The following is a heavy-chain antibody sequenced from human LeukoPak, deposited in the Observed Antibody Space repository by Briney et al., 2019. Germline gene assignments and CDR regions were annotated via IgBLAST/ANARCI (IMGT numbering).Heavy chain of an antibody. CDR2: IYHSGST. J-gene: IGHJ4*02. CDR1: GYSISSGFY. CDR3: AKHYMGSSYNHGLDC. Sequence: SETLSLTCTVSGYSISSGFYWGWIRQPPGKGLECIGSIYHSGSTYYNPSLKSRVTISVDTSKNQFSLKLSSVTAADTALYYCAKHYMGSSYNHGLDCWGQGTLVTVSS. D-gene: IGHD3-10*01. V-gene: IGHV4-38-2*02.